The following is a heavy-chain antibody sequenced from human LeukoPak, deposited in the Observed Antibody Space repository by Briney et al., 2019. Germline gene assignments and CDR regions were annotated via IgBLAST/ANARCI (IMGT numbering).Heavy chain of an antibody. CDR1: GFTFRLYA. Sequence: GALLLSCAASGFTFRLYAMTWVRQAPGKGLEWVSAISGNADTTYYADSVKGRFTISRDNSKNTLFLQMNNLRAEDTALYYCAGYTFGYWYFDLWGRGILVTVSS. V-gene: IGHV3-23*01. CDR3: AGYTFGYWYFDL. CDR2: ISGNADTT. J-gene: IGHJ2*01. D-gene: IGHD5-18*01.